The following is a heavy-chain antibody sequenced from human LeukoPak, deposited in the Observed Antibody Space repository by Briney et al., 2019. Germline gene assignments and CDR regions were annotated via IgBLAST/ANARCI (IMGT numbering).Heavy chain of an antibody. CDR3: ARDQEGFDY. V-gene: IGHV1-46*01. Sequence: ASVKVSCKASGYTFTSNYIHWVRQAPGQGLEWMGMIYPRDGSTSYAQKFQGRVTVTRDTSTSTVHMELSGLTCEDTAVYYFARDQEGFDYWGQGTLVTVSS. CDR2: IYPRDGST. CDR1: GYTFTSNY. J-gene: IGHJ4*02.